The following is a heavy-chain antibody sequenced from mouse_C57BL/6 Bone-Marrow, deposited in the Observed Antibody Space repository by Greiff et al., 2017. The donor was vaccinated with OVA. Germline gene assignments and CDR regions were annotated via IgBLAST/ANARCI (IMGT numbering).Heavy chain of an antibody. D-gene: IGHD1-1*01. CDR2: IYPRSGNT. Sequence: VQLQQSGAELARPGASVKLSCKASGYTFTSYGISWVKQRTGQGLEWIGEIYPRSGNTYYNEKFKGKATLTADKASSTAYMELRSLTSEDSACYCLARRGKITTVVDYFDYWGQGTTLTVSS. CDR1: GYTFTSYG. V-gene: IGHV1-81*01. J-gene: IGHJ2*01. CDR3: ARRGKITTVVDYFDY.